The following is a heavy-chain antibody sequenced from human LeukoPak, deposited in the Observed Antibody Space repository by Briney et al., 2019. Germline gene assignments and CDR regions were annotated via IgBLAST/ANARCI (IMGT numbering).Heavy chain of an antibody. CDR2: IYHSGST. CDR1: GGSISSRNW. J-gene: IGHJ4*02. Sequence: SETLSLTCAVSGGSISSRNWWSWVRQPPGKGLEWIGEIYHSGSTSYNPSLKTRVTISVDKSKNQFSLKLSSVTAADTAVYYCARASHDHGDYSHFDYWGQGTLVTVSS. D-gene: IGHD4-17*01. V-gene: IGHV4-4*02. CDR3: ARASHDHGDYSHFDY.